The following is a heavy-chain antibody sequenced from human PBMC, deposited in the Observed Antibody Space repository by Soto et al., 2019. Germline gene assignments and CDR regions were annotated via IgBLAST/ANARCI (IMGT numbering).Heavy chain of an antibody. V-gene: IGHV4-30-4*01. CDR2: IYYSGST. J-gene: IGHJ5*02. D-gene: IGHD5-18*01. CDR3: ARGYRYGIVYNWFDT. CDR1: GGSISSGDYY. Sequence: NPSETLSLTCTVSGGSISSGDYYWSWIRQPPGKGLEWIGYIYYSGSTYYNPSLKSRVTISVDTSKNQFSLKLSSVAAADTAVYYCARGYRYGIVYNWFDTWGQGTLVTVSS.